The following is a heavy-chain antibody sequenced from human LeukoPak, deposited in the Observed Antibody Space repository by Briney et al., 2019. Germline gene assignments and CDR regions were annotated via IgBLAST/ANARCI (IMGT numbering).Heavy chain of an antibody. CDR2: IYSGGST. CDR3: ARAPKSSSWYRDYFDY. Sequence: GGSLGLSCAASGFTVSSNYMSWVRQAPGKGLEWVSVIYSGGSTYYADSVKGRFTISRDDAKNSLYLQMNSLRAEDTAVYYCARAPKSSSWYRDYFDYWGQGTLVTVSS. CDR1: GFTVSSNY. J-gene: IGHJ4*02. V-gene: IGHV3-53*01. D-gene: IGHD6-13*01.